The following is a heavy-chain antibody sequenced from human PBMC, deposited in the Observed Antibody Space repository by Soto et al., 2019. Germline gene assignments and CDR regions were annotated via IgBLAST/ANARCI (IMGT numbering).Heavy chain of an antibody. D-gene: IGHD6-19*01. CDR1: GFTFSSYA. CDR2: ISGSGGST. CDR3: AKDLLAEQWLPDAYYFDY. V-gene: IGHV3-23*01. J-gene: IGHJ4*02. Sequence: GGSLRLSCAASGFTFSSYAMSWVRQAPGKGLEWVSAISGSGGSTYYEDSVKGRFTISRDNSKNTRYLQMNSLRAEDTAVYYCAKDLLAEQWLPDAYYFDYWGQGTLVTVSS.